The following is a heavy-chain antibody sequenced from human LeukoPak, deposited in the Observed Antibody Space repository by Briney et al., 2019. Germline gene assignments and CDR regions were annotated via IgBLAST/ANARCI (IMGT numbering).Heavy chain of an antibody. Sequence: ASVKVSCTASGYTFTSYDINWVRQATGQGLEWMGWMNPNSGNTGYAQKFQGRVTMTRNTSISTAYMELSSLRSEDTAVYYCARGRRQLVRPMRYYFDYWGQGTLVTVSS. V-gene: IGHV1-8*01. CDR3: ARGRRQLVRPMRYYFDY. D-gene: IGHD6-6*01. CDR2: MNPNSGNT. J-gene: IGHJ4*02. CDR1: GYTFTSYD.